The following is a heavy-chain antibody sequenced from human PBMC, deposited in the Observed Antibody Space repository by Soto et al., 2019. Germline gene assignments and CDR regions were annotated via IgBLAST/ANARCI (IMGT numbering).Heavy chain of an antibody. CDR2: IYYSGST. J-gene: IGHJ5*02. D-gene: IGHD2-2*01. CDR3: ARSVYIVVVPAAIFWFDP. V-gene: IGHV4-59*01. CDR1: GGSISSYY. Sequence: SETLSLTCTVSGGSISSYYWSWIRQPPGKGLEWIGYIYYSGSTNYNPSLKSRVTISVDTSKNQFSLKLSSVTAADTAVYYCARSVYIVVVPAAIFWFDPWGQGTLVTVSS.